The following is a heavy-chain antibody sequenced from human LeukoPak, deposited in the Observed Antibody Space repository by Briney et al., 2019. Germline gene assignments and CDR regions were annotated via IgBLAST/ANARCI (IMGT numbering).Heavy chain of an antibody. J-gene: IGHJ5*02. CDR2: INPNSGGT. CDR1: GYTFTGYY. Sequence: ASVKVSCKASGYTFTGYYMHWVRQAPGQGLEWMGWINPNSGGTNYAQKFQGRVTMTRDMSTSTAYMELSSLRSEDTAVYYCAADVDCSGGSCYRNPWGQGTLVTVSS. D-gene: IGHD2-15*01. CDR3: AADVDCSGGSCYRNP. V-gene: IGHV1-2*02.